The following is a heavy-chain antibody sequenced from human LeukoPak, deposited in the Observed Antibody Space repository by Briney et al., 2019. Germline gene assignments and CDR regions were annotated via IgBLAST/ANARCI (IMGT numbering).Heavy chain of an antibody. CDR3: ARAPDRFLIWFDP. Sequence: GASVKVSCKASGYTFTGYYMHWVRQAPGQGLEWMGWINPDSGGTNYAQKFQGRVTMTRGTSISTAYMELSRLRSDDTAVYYCARAPDRFLIWFDPWGQGTLVTVSS. D-gene: IGHD3-3*01. J-gene: IGHJ5*02. V-gene: IGHV1-2*02. CDR1: GYTFTGYY. CDR2: INPDSGGT.